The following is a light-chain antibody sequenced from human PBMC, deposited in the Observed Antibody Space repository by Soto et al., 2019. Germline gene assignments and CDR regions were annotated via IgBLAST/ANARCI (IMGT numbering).Light chain of an antibody. CDR2: AAS. J-gene: IGKJ4*01. Sequence: DMEMTQSPSSLSASVGDRVTSTCRASQSISNYLNWYQHKPGKVPKLLIYAASSLQSGVPTRFSGSGSGTHFTLTINSLQPEDFATYYCQQSYGTPLTFGGGTQIEIK. CDR1: QSISNY. V-gene: IGKV1-39*01. CDR3: QQSYGTPLT.